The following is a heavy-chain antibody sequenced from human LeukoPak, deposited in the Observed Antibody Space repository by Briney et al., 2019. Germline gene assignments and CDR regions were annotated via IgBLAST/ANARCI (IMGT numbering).Heavy chain of an antibody. CDR2: IYYSGRT. CDR1: GGSISSHY. Sequence: SETLSLTCAVSGGSISSHYWSWIRQPPGKRLEWIGFIYYSGRTRYNPSLHSRVTISADTSKNHLSLKLTSVTAADTAVYYCARGPTIFGVVIRYYYMDVWGKGTTVTVSS. J-gene: IGHJ6*03. V-gene: IGHV4-59*11. CDR3: ARGPTIFGVVIRYYYMDV. D-gene: IGHD3-3*01.